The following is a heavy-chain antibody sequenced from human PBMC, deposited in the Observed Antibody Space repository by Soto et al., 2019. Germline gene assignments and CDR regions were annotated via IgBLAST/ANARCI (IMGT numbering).Heavy chain of an antibody. CDR3: ARDRSDSSRADSFDV. V-gene: IGHV3-53*01. D-gene: IGHD6-25*01. J-gene: IGHJ3*01. Sequence: EAQLVESGGGLIQPGGSLRLSCAVSGFNVSNNYMSWVRQAPGKGLEWVSVIYRGVATYYADSVRGRFTISRDTSKNTAYLQMNSLRAEDTAVYYCARDRSDSSRADSFDVWGQGTMVTVSS. CDR1: GFNVSNNY. CDR2: IYRGVAT.